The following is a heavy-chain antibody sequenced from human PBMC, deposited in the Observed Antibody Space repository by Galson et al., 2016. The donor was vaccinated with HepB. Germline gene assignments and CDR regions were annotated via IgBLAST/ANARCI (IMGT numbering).Heavy chain of an antibody. CDR1: GFTFSSST. V-gene: IGHV3-23*01. CDR3: AKDRQVNT. J-gene: IGHJ5*02. CDR2: VTGSPTSV. Sequence: SLRLSCAAAGFTFSSSTMTWVRQAPGQGMEWVSSVTGSPTSVFYADSVKGRFTISRDNSKNTLSLQMNSLRVEDTAVYYCAKDRQVNTWGQGTLVTVSS. D-gene: IGHD3-10*01.